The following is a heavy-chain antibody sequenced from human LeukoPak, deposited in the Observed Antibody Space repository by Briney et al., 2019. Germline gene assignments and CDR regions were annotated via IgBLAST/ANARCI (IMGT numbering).Heavy chain of an antibody. D-gene: IGHD3-16*01. CDR2: INNDGSST. Sequence: GGSLRLSCAASGYTFGSYWMYWVRQASGKGLVWVSRINNDGSSTIYADSVKGRFTISRDNAKNTLYLQMNSLRDDDTAVYYCVRDNGGEHLWGQGTLVTVSS. V-gene: IGHV3-74*01. CDR1: GYTFGSYW. J-gene: IGHJ4*02. CDR3: VRDNGGEHL.